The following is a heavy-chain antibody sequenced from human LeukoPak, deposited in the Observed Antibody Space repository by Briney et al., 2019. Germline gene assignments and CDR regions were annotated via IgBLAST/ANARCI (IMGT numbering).Heavy chain of an antibody. CDR3: ARDMYDNGWSSFDY. CDR2: ISFDGTNK. D-gene: IGHD3-10*01. CDR1: GFTFSNYA. J-gene: IGHJ4*02. Sequence: GGSLRLSCAASGFTFSNYAMHWVRQAPGKRLEWVAGISFDGTNKYYANSVQGRFPISRDNSKNTLYLQMNSLRAEDTALYYCARDMYDNGWSSFDYWGQGTLVTVSS. V-gene: IGHV3-30-3*01.